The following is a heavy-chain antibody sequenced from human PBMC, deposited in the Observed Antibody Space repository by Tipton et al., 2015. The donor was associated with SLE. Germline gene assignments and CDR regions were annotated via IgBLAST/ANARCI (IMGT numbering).Heavy chain of an antibody. CDR2: IYYSGST. D-gene: IGHD6-19*01. Sequence: TLSLTCAVYGGSFSGYYWSWIRQPPGKGLEWIGYIYYSGSTYYNPSLKSRVTISVDTSKNQFSLKLSSVTAADTAVYYCARGPYSSGRRWFDPWGQGTLVTVSS. J-gene: IGHJ5*02. V-gene: IGHV4-34*01. CDR1: GGSFSGYY. CDR3: ARGPYSSGRRWFDP.